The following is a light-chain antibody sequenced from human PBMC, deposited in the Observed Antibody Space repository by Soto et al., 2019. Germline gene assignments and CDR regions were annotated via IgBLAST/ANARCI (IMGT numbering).Light chain of an antibody. CDR3: QQYKSYSLP. Sequence: IRMTHSPSTQSANIGDRVTITCRASQSIGNWLAWYQQKPGRAPKFLMYEASSLESGVPSRFSGSGSGTEFTLTISGLQPDDFATYYCQQYKSYSLPFGGGGNV. CDR2: EAS. V-gene: IGKV1-5*03. J-gene: IGKJ4*01. CDR1: QSIGNW.